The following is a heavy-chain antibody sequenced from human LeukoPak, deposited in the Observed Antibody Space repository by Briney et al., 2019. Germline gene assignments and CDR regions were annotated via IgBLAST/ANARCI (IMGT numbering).Heavy chain of an antibody. CDR1: GFTFSNAW. J-gene: IGHJ6*03. V-gene: IGHV3-15*01. Sequence: GGSLRLSCAASGFTFSNAWMSWVRQAPGKGLEWVGRIKSKTDGGTTDYAAPVKGRFTISRDDSKNTLYLQMNSLKTDDTAVYYCTTGNNHYYHSNLGIRYYYYYYMDVWGKGTTVTVSS. CDR3: TTGNNHYYHSNLGIRYYYYYYMDV. CDR2: IKSKTDGGTT. D-gene: IGHD3-22*01.